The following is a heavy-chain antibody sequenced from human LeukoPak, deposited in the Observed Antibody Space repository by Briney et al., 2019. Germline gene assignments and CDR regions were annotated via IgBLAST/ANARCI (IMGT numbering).Heavy chain of an antibody. Sequence: NPSETLSLTCAVYGGSFSGYYWTWIRQSAGKGLEWIGRIYFSGSTNYNPSLKSRVSMSIDTSNNQFSLNLTSVTAADTAVYYCARDGTSYGSGSYLAYWSQGTLVTVSS. CDR2: IYFSGST. D-gene: IGHD3-10*01. V-gene: IGHV4-4*07. J-gene: IGHJ4*02. CDR1: GGSFSGYY. CDR3: ARDGTSYGSGSYLAY.